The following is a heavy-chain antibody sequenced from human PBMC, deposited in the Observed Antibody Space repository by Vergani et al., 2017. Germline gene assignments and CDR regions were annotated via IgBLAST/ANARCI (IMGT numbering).Heavy chain of an antibody. J-gene: IGHJ6*02. CDR1: GFTFSDYY. Sequence: VQLVESGGGLVQPGGSLRLSCAASGFTFSDYYMSWIRQAPGKGLEWVSSISSSSSYIYYADSVKGRFTISRDNAKNSLYLQMNSLRAEDTAVYYCAREVGAPYYYYGMDVWGQGTTVTVSS. V-gene: IGHV3-11*06. D-gene: IGHD1-26*01. CDR3: AREVGAPYYYYGMDV. CDR2: ISSSSSYI.